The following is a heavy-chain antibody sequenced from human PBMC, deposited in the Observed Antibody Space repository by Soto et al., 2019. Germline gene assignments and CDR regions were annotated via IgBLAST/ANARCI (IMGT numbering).Heavy chain of an antibody. D-gene: IGHD4-17*01. CDR2: ISGSGTNT. J-gene: IGHJ4*02. V-gene: IGHV3-23*01. CDR3: AKGSYGDYDPDY. CDR1: GFTFSSYA. Sequence: EVQLLESGGGLVQPGGSLRLSCAASGFTFSSYAMNWVRQAPGKGLEWVSTISGSGTNTYYADSVKGRFTISRDNSKTTLYLQMNSLRDEDTAVYYCAKGSYGDYDPDYWGQGTLITVSS.